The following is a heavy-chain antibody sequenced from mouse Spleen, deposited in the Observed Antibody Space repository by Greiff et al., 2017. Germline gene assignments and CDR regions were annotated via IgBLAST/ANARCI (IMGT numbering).Heavy chain of an antibody. CDR3: ARPDGYWYYFDY. J-gene: IGHJ2*01. D-gene: IGHD2-3*01. V-gene: IGHV5-9-1*01. CDR2: ISSGGSYT. Sequence: EVKLMESGGGLVKLGGSLKLSCAASGFTFSSYAMSWVRQTPEKRLEWVATISSGGSYTYYPDSVKGRFTISRDNAKNTLYLQMSSLRSEDTAMYYCARPDGYWYYFDYWGQGTTLTVSS. CDR1: GFTFSSYA.